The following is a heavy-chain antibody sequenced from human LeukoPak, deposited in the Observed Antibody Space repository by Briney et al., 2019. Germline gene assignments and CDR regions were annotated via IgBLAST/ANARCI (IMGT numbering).Heavy chain of an antibody. CDR2: IYYSGST. CDR3: ARTIAVAGDFDY. J-gene: IGHJ4*02. V-gene: IGHV4-59*06. Sequence: SETLSLTCTVSGGSISSYYWSWIRQHPGKGLEWIGYIYYSGSTYYNPSLKSRVTISVDTSKNQFSLKLSSVTAADTAVYYCARTIAVAGDFDYWGQGTLVTVSS. CDR1: GGSISSYY. D-gene: IGHD6-19*01.